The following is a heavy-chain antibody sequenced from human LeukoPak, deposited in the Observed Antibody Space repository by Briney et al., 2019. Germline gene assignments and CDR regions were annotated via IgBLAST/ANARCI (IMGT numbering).Heavy chain of an antibody. CDR3: TRDQTPYY. J-gene: IGHJ4*02. CDR1: GFTFSGSG. Sequence: GGSLRLSCAASGFTFSGSGMHWVRQASGKGLEWVGRIRSKANSYATAYAVSVKGRFTISRDDSKSIAYLQMNSLKTEDTAVYYCTRDQTPYYWGQGTLVTVSS. V-gene: IGHV3-73*01. CDR2: IRSKANSYAT.